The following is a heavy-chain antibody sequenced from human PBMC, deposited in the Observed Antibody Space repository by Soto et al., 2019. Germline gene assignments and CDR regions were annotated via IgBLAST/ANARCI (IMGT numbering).Heavy chain of an antibody. CDR2: IYHSGST. J-gene: IGHJ4*02. CDR3: PLKPGDLILVFHS. V-gene: IGHV4-4*02. Sequence: QVQLQESGPGLVEPSGTLSLTCTVSGASVSSGGWWTWLRQPPGKGLEWIGEIYHSGSTNYNPSPTVQFPRSLNNSKNHFSVKLTYLPSAATTLYYCPLKPGDLILVFHSRGQETLVTVST. CDR1: GASVSSGGW. D-gene: IGHD3-3*01.